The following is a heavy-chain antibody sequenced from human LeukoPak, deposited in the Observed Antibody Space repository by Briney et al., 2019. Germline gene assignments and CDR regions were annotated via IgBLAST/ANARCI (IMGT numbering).Heavy chain of an antibody. D-gene: IGHD3-22*01. CDR1: GFTFSSYS. Sequence: GGSLRLSCAASGFTFSSYSMNWVRQAPGKGLEWVSSISSSSSYIYYADSVKGRFTISRDNAKNSQYLQMTSLRAEDTAVYYCARSSGSYRPFDSWGQGILVTVSS. CDR3: ARSSGSYRPFDS. V-gene: IGHV3-21*01. J-gene: IGHJ5*01. CDR2: ISSSSSYI.